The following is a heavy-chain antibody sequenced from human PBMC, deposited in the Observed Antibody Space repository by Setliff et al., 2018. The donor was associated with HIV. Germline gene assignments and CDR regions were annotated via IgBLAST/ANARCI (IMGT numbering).Heavy chain of an antibody. D-gene: IGHD3-22*01. CDR1: GYTFTSYG. CDR3: ARISTYYYDSSGYFRADYYYYYMDV. V-gene: IGHV1-18*01. J-gene: IGHJ6*03. Sequence: ASVKVSCKASGYTFTSYGISWVRQAPGQGLEWMGWISAYNGNTNYAQKLQGRVTMTTDTSTSTAYMELRSLRSDDTAVYYCARISTYYYDSSGYFRADYYYYYMDVWGKGTTVTSP. CDR2: ISAYNGNT.